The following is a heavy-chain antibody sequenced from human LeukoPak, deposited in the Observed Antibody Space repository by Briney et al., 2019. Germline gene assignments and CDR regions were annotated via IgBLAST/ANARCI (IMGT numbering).Heavy chain of an antibody. CDR1: GGSISSSSYY. D-gene: IGHD3-3*01. CDR2: IYYSGST. V-gene: IGHV4-39*01. CDR3: ARRKTIFGVVTQFDP. J-gene: IGHJ5*02. Sequence: SETLSLTCTVSGGSISSSSYYWGWIRQPPGKGLEWIGSIYYSGSTYYNPSLKSRVTISVDTSKNQFSLKLSSVTAADTAVYYCARRKTIFGVVTQFDPWGQGTLVTVSS.